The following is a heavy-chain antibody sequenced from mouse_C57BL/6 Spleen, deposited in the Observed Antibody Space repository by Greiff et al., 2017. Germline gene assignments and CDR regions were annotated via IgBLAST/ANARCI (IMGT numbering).Heavy chain of an antibody. CDR1: GFTFSSYT. Sequence: EVNVVESGGGLVKPGGSLKLSCAASGFTFSSYTMSWVRQTPEKRLEWVATISGGGGNTYYPDSVKGRFTISRDNAKNTLYLQMSSLRSQDTALYYCARHWAPNYYGSSAWFAYWGQGSLVTVSA. V-gene: IGHV5-9*01. D-gene: IGHD1-1*01. J-gene: IGHJ3*01. CDR2: ISGGGGNT. CDR3: ARHWAPNYYGSSAWFAY.